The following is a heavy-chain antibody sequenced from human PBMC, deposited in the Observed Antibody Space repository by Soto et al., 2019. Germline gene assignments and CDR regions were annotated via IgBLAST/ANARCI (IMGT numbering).Heavy chain of an antibody. V-gene: IGHV3-23*01. CDR3: ARGSTDSYQGSRIFDF. D-gene: IGHD3-10*01. J-gene: IGHJ4*02. CDR1: GLTFGSRA. Sequence: GGSLRLSCVASGLTFGSRAMSWVRQAPGEGLQWVSTITDTGGDAKYADSVGGRFVISRDNSKKTLYLQMTSLTAEDSAMYYCARGSTDSYQGSRIFDFWGRGTLVTVSS. CDR2: ITDTGGDA.